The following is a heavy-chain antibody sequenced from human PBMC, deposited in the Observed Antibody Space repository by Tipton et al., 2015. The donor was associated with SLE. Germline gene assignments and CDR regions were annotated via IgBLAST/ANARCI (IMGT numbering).Heavy chain of an antibody. J-gene: IGHJ4*02. CDR2: ISGSGGST. CDR1: GYSISSGYY. Sequence: LSLTCAVSGYSISSGYYWGWIRQAPGKGLEWVSAISGSGGSTYYADSVKGRFTISRDNSKNTLYLQMNSLRAEDTAPYYCASRGTGWGYWGQGTLVTVSS. D-gene: IGHD1-14*01. CDR3: ASRGTGWGY. V-gene: IGHV3-23*01.